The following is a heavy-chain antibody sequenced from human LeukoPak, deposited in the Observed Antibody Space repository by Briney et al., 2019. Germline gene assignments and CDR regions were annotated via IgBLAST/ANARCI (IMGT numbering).Heavy chain of an antibody. Sequence: GGSLRLSCAASGFIFSNYGMHWVRQPLGKGLEWVAFMTYDGSSKYYADSVKGRFTISRDNSKNTLYLQMNSLRAEDTAVYYCAKDGPPSYYYDSSGFDYWGQGTLVTVSS. J-gene: IGHJ4*02. D-gene: IGHD3-22*01. CDR2: MTYDGSSK. CDR1: GFIFSNYG. CDR3: AKDGPPSYYYDSSGFDY. V-gene: IGHV3-30*06.